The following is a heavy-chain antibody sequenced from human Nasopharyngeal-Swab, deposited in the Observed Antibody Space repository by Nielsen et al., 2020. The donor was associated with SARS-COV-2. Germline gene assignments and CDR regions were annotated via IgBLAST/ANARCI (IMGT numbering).Heavy chain of an antibody. J-gene: IGHJ4*02. D-gene: IGHD1-26*01. Sequence: TVSCKGSGYSFTSYLIGWVRQMPGKGLEWMGIIYPGDSDTRYSPSFQGQVTISADKSISTAYLQWSSLKASDTAMYYCARLWGIVGRGVVYWGQGTLVTVSS. V-gene: IGHV5-51*01. CDR3: ARLWGIVGRGVVY. CDR2: IYPGDSDT. CDR1: GYSFTSYL.